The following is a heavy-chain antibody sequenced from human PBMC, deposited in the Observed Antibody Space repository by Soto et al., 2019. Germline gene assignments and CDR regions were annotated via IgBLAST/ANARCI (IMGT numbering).Heavy chain of an antibody. CDR1: GFTFDDYG. V-gene: IGHV3-9*01. CDR2: ISWNSGSI. CDR3: AKVSTTHTFGPLDP. D-gene: IGHD1-1*01. J-gene: IGHJ5*02. Sequence: AGGSLRLSCAASGFTFDDYGMHWVRQAPGKGLEWVSGISWNSGSIGYADSVKGRFIISRDNAKNSLYLQMNNLRPEDTAFYFCAKVSTTHTFGPLDPWGQGTLVTVS.